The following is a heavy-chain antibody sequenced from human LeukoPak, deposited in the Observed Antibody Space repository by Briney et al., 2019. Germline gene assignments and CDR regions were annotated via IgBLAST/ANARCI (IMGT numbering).Heavy chain of an antibody. CDR3: ARARSSGWCPLDY. J-gene: IGHJ4*02. Sequence: GGSLRLSCAASGFTFSSYAMSWVRQAPGKGLEWVSAISGSGGSTYYADSVKGRFTISRDDSKNTLFLQMNSLTAEDTAVYYCARARSSGWCPLDYWSQGTLVTVSS. CDR2: ISGSGGST. D-gene: IGHD6-19*01. CDR1: GFTFSSYA. V-gene: IGHV3-23*01.